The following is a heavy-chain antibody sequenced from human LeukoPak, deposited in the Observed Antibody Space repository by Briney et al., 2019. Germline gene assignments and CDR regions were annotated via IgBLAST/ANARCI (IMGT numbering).Heavy chain of an antibody. Sequence: GASVKVSCKVSGYILTELSMHWVRQAPGKGLEWMGGFDSEHGETIYAQKFQGRVTMTEDTFTDTAYMELSSLRSEDTAVYYCATARRGTYFIVDYWGQGTLVTVSS. CDR1: GYILTELS. D-gene: IGHD3-10*01. V-gene: IGHV1-24*01. J-gene: IGHJ4*02. CDR2: FDSEHGET. CDR3: ATARRGTYFIVDY.